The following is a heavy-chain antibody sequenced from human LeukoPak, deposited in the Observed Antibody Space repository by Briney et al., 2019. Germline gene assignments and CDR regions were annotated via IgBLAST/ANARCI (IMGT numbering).Heavy chain of an antibody. Sequence: PSETLSLTCTVSGGSISSYYWSWLRQPPGKGLEWIGYIYYSGSTNYNPSLKSRVTISVDTSKNQFPLKLSSVTAADTAVYYCARVSTYYYDSSGYRYFDYWGQGTLVTVSS. CDR3: ARVSTYYYDSSGYRYFDY. V-gene: IGHV4-59*01. J-gene: IGHJ4*02. CDR2: IYYSGST. CDR1: GGSISSYY. D-gene: IGHD3-22*01.